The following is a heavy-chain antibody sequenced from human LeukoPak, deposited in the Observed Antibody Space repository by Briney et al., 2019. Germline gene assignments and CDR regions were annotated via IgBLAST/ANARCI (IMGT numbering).Heavy chain of an antibody. CDR2: IRGIGART. D-gene: IGHD3/OR15-3a*01. V-gene: IGHV3-23*01. CDR1: GFTSSTYA. J-gene: IGHJ3*02. Sequence: PGGSRRLSCAASGFTSSTYAMSWVRQAPGKGLEWVSTIRGIGARTYYTGSVTGRFTTSRDTSKNPLYLQMNSLRAEDTAIYYCAKQWRGTGDAFDIWGQGTVVTFSS. CDR3: AKQWRGTGDAFDI.